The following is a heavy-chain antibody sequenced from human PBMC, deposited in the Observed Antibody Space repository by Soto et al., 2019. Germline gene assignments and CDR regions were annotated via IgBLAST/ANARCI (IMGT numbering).Heavy chain of an antibody. J-gene: IGHJ4*02. CDR3: ARRPRYSNYVDY. CDR2: IYWNDDK. V-gene: IGHV2-5*01. CDR1: GFSLSNDGVG. Sequence: QITLKESGPTLVKPTQTLTLTCTFSGFSLSNDGVGVRWIRQPPGKALEWLALIYWNDDKRYSPFLKSRLTIAKDTSKNQVVLTMTNVDPADTATYYCARRPRYSNYVDYWGQGTLVTVSS. D-gene: IGHD4-4*01.